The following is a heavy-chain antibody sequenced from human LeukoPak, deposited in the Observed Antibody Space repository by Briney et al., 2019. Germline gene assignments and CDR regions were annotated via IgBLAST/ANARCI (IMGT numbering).Heavy chain of an antibody. Sequence: PSETLSLTCAVYGGSFSGYYWSWIRQPPGKGLEWIGEINHSGSTNYNPSLKSRVTISVDTSKDQFSLKLSSVTAADTAVYYCARGALRYFDWFEYLQHWGQGTLVTVSS. J-gene: IGHJ1*01. V-gene: IGHV4-34*01. CDR2: INHSGST. D-gene: IGHD3-9*01. CDR3: ARGALRYFDWFEYLQH. CDR1: GGSFSGYY.